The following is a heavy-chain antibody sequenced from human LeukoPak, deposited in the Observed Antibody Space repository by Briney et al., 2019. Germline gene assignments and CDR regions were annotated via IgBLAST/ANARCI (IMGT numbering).Heavy chain of an antibody. V-gene: IGHV4-39*01. D-gene: IGHD6-13*01. CDR1: GGSLSRSSYH. J-gene: IGHJ4*02. Sequence: SETLSLTCPVSGGSLSRSSYHWGGLGEPPGKGLEWIGSMYYSGSHFYNPPLRRRDPISVDTSKDQFFLRLSSMTGADTAVYYCATFCGYSNTWYYPYCDNWGQGTLVTVSS. CDR2: MYYSGSH. CDR3: ATFCGYSNTWYYPYCDN.